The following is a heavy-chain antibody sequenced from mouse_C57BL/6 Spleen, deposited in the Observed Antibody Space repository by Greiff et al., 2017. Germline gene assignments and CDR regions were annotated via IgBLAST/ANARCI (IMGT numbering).Heavy chain of an antibody. V-gene: IGHV1-50*01. J-gene: IGHJ2*01. D-gene: IGHD6-1*01. Sequence: VQLQQPGAELVKPGASVKLSCKASGYTFTSYWMQWVKQRPGQGLEWIGEIDPSDSYTNYNQKFKGKATLTVDTSSSTAYMQLSSLTSEDSAVYYGARGECGYVDYWGQGTTLTGSS. CDR2: IDPSDSYT. CDR1: GYTFTSYW. CDR3: ARGECGYVDY.